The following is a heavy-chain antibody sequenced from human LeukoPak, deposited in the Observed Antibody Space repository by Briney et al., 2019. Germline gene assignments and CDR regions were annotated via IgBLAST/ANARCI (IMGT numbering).Heavy chain of an antibody. D-gene: IGHD5-24*01. V-gene: IGHV1-2*02. Sequence: ASVEVSCKASGYTFTGYYMHWVRQAPGQGLEWMGWVNPNSGGTNYAQKFQGRVTMTRDTSISTAYMELSRLRSDDTAVYYCARRERWLSEPFDYWGQGTLVTVSS. CDR2: VNPNSGGT. CDR3: ARRERWLSEPFDY. CDR1: GYTFTGYY. J-gene: IGHJ4*02.